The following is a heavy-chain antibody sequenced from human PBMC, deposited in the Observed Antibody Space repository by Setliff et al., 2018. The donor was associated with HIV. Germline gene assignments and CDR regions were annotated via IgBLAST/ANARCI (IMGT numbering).Heavy chain of an antibody. CDR2: INVNSGGT. D-gene: IGHD3-10*01. CDR3: AREGSPIYYFDY. J-gene: IGHJ4*02. CDR1: RGTFSSFA. V-gene: IGHV1-2*02. Sequence: GALVKVSCKTSRGTFSSFALSWVRQAPGQGLEWMGWINVNSGGTKYAQKFQGRVTMTRDTSISTAYMEVSSLRSDDTAVYYCAREGSPIYYFDYWSQGTLVTVSS.